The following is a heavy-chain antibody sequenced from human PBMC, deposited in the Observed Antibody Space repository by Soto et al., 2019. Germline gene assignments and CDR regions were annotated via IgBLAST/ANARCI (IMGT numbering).Heavy chain of an antibody. D-gene: IGHD5-12*01. CDR1: GGTFSSYT. J-gene: IGHJ6*03. CDR3: ARDQERVARTPQSLVKRTSTYSSNYMDV. V-gene: IGHV1-69*08. Sequence: QVQLVQSGAEVKKPGSSVKVSCKASGGTFSSYTISWVRQAPGQGLEWMGRIIPILGIANYAQKFQGRVTIPGDKPTKTAKRERGSLRSENRAVYNCARDQERVARTPQSLVKRTSTYSSNYMDVG. CDR2: IIPILGIA.